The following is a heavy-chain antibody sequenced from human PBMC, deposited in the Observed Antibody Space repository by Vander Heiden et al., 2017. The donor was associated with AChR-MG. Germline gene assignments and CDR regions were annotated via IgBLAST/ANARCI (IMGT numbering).Heavy chain of an antibody. Sequence: EVQLVESGGGLVQPGGSLRLSCAASGFPFGTYWRNWVRQAPGKGLEWVASIKQDGTEKYYVDSVKGRFTISRDNTKNSLYLQMNGLRAEDTAVYYCARDRGSNSWTPLGYWGQGTLVTVSS. V-gene: IGHV3-7*01. CDR3: ARDRGSNSWTPLGY. CDR1: GFPFGTYW. J-gene: IGHJ4*02. D-gene: IGHD6-13*01. CDR2: IKQDGTEK.